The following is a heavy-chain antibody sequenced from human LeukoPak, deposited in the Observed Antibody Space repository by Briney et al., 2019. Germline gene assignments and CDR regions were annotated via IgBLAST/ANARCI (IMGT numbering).Heavy chain of an antibody. CDR3: AKRSDSGRYSAIDS. CDR1: GFTFSNYW. CDR2: INTDGGST. V-gene: IGHV3-74*01. Sequence: GGSLRLSCAASGFTFSNYWMHWVRQAPGKGLVWVSRINTDGGSTTYADSVKGRFTISRDNAKNTLYLQMNSLRAEDTAVYYCAKRSDSGRYSAIDSWGQGTLVTVSS. J-gene: IGHJ4*02. D-gene: IGHD1-26*01.